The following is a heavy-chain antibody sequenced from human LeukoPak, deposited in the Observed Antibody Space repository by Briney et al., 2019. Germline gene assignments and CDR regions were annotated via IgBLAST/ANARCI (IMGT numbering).Heavy chain of an antibody. CDR1: GGSISSGDYY. V-gene: IGHV4-30-4*01. J-gene: IGHJ3*02. CDR3: ASELILTGYYRDAFDI. CDR2: IYYSGST. D-gene: IGHD3-9*01. Sequence: PSQTLSLTCTVSGGSISSGDYYWSWIRQPPGKGLEWIGYIYYSGSTYYNPSLKSRVTISVDTSKNQFSLKLSSVTAADTAVYYCASELILTGYYRDAFDIWGQGTMVTVSS.